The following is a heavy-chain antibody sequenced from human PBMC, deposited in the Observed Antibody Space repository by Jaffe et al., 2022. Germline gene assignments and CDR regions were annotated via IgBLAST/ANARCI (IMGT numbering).Heavy chain of an antibody. CDR2: IYSGGST. D-gene: IGHD2-15*01. J-gene: IGHJ3*02. CDR3: ARELGYCSGGSCYGNDYGVTGAFDI. Sequence: EVQLVESGGGLVQPGGSLRLSCAASGFTVSSNYMSWVRQAPGKGLEWVSVIYSGGSTYYADSVKGRFTISRDNSKNTLYLQMNSLRAEDTAVYYCARELGYCSGGSCYGNDYGVTGAFDIWGQGTMVTVSS. V-gene: IGHV3-66*02. CDR1: GFTVSSNY.